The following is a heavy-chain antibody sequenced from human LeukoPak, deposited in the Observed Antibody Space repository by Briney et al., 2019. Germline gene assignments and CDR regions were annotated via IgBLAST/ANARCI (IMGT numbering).Heavy chain of an antibody. J-gene: IGHJ4*02. CDR2: IRHDGSEK. V-gene: IGHV3-7*01. CDR1: GFTFSSYW. Sequence: GGSLRLSCAASGFTFSSYWMSWVRQAPGKGLEWVANIRHDGSEKYYVDSVKGRFTISRDNAKDSLYLQMNSLRVEYTAVYYCARGGSRQYNFWGQGTLVTVSS. CDR3: ARGGSRQYNF. D-gene: IGHD5-18*01.